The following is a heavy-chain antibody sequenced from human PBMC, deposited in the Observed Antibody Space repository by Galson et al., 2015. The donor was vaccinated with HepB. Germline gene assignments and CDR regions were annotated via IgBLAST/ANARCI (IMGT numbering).Heavy chain of an antibody. CDR3: ARGPLTGTNWWFDP. CDR2: IIPIFGTA. J-gene: IGHJ5*02. Sequence: SVKVSCKASGGTFSSYSFNWVRQAPGQGLEWMGGIIPIFGTANYAQKFQGKVTIIADASTSTARMELSGLISEDTAVYYCARGPLTGTNWWFDPWGQGTLVTVSS. V-gene: IGHV1-69*13. D-gene: IGHD1-7*01. CDR1: GGTFSSYS.